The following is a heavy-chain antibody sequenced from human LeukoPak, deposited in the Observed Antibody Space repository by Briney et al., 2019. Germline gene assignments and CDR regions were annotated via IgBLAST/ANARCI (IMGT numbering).Heavy chain of an antibody. Sequence: ASVKVSCKASGYTFTGYYMHWVRQAPGQGLEWMGWINPNSGGTNYAQKFQGRVTMTRDTSISTAYMELSRLRSDDTAVYYCATESIRPYYYDSSGPPILHRAFDYWGQGTLVTVSS. CDR2: INPNSGGT. CDR1: GYTFTGYY. D-gene: IGHD3-22*01. CDR3: ATESIRPYYYDSSGPPILHRAFDY. J-gene: IGHJ4*02. V-gene: IGHV1-2*02.